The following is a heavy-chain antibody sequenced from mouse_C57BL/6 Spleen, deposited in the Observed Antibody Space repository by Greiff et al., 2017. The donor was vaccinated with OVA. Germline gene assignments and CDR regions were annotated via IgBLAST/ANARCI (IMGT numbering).Heavy chain of an antibody. V-gene: IGHV1-64*01. D-gene: IGHD2-1*01. Sequence: VQLQQSGAELVKPGASVKLSCKASGYTFTSYWMHWVKQRPGQGLEWIGMIHPNSGSTNYNEKFKSKATLTVDKSSSTAYMQLSSLTSEDSAVYYCARSIYYGNYPYYYAMDYWGQGTSVTVSS. CDR2: IHPNSGST. CDR3: ARSIYYGNYPYYYAMDY. J-gene: IGHJ4*01. CDR1: GYTFTSYW.